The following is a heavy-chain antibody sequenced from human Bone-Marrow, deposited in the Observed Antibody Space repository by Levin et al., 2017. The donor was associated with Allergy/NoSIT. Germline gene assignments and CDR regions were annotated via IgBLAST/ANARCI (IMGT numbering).Heavy chain of an antibody. CDR3: ARDPYILRITMIVVVPFDY. D-gene: IGHD3-22*01. V-gene: IGHV3-53*01. Sequence: AGGSLRLSCAASGFTVSSNYMSWVRQAPGKGLEWVSVIYSGGSTYYADSVKGRFTISRDNSKNTLYLQMNSLRAEDTAVYYCARDPYILRITMIVVVPFDYWGQGTLVTVSS. J-gene: IGHJ4*02. CDR1: GFTVSSNY. CDR2: IYSGGST.